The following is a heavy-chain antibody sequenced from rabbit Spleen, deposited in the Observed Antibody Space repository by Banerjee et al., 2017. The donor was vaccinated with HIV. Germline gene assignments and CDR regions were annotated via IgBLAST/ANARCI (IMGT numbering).Heavy chain of an antibody. CDR3: ATYVDYDGDFNL. V-gene: IGHV1S45*01. Sequence: QQQLEESGGGLVKPEGSLTLTYTASGFSFSSSWWICWVRQAPGKGLEWIACIDTGFGGTTYSASWAKGRFTISKTSSTTVTLQMTSLTAADTATYFCATYVDYDGDFNLWGQGTLVTVS. J-gene: IGHJ4*01. CDR1: GFSFSSSWW. D-gene: IGHD2-1*01. CDR2: IDTGFGGTT.